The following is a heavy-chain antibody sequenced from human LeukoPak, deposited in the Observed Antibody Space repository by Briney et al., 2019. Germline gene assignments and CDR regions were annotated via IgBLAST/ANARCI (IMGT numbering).Heavy chain of an antibody. D-gene: IGHD6-19*01. CDR2: ISYSGST. J-gene: IGHJ4*02. CDR1: GGSISGYY. Sequence: SETLSLTCSVSGGSISGYYWSWIRQPPGKGLEWVGYISYSGSTNYNPSLNSRVTISVDTSKNQFSLKLSSVTAADTAIYYCARDGRAGSLFAYWGQGTLVTVSS. CDR3: ARDGRAGSLFAY. V-gene: IGHV4-59*01.